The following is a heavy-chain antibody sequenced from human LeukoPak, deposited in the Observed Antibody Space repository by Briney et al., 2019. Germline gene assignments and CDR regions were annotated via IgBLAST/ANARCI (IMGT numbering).Heavy chain of an antibody. Sequence: PGGSLRLSCAASGCAFSSYEMNWVRKAPAKGLERVSYSNSGGNIIYYEDSVKSRFTISRDNAKNPLYLQMNSLRAEDTAVYYCARDQSRISVGGWVHDAFDIWGKGTMVTVSS. CDR2: SNSGGNII. D-gene: IGHD6-19*01. V-gene: IGHV3-48*03. CDR3: ARDQSRISVGGWVHDAFDI. CDR1: GCAFSSYE. J-gene: IGHJ3*02.